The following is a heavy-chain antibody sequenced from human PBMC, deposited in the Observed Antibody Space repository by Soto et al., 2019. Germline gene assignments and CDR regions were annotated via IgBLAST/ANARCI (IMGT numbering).Heavy chain of an antibody. CDR1: GFTFSSYS. J-gene: IGHJ6*02. D-gene: IGHD3-16*01. Sequence: EVQLVESGGGLVQPGGSLRLSCAASGFTFSSYSMNWVRQAPGKGLEWVSYISSSSSTIYYADSVKGRFTISRDNAKNSLYLQMNSLRAEDTAVYYCARGLGGGYYYGMDVWGQGTTVTVSS. V-gene: IGHV3-48*01. CDR2: ISSSSSTI. CDR3: ARGLGGGYYYGMDV.